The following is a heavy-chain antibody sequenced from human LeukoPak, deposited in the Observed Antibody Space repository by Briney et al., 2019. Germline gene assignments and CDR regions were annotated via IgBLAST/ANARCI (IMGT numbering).Heavy chain of an antibody. CDR1: GYTFTSYA. CDR3: ARDQDIVVVVAATRGGFDP. V-gene: IGHV1-3*01. Sequence: ASVTLSCKASGYTFTSYAMHWVRQAPGQRLEWMGWINAGNGNTKYSQKFQGRVTITRDTSASTAYMELSSLRSEDTAVYYCARDQDIVVVVAATRGGFDPWGQGTLVTVSS. CDR2: INAGNGNT. J-gene: IGHJ5*02. D-gene: IGHD2-15*01.